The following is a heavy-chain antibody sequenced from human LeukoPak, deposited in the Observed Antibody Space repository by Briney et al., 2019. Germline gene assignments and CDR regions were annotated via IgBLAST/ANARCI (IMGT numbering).Heavy chain of an antibody. D-gene: IGHD6-13*01. CDR1: GYTFTSYG. Sequence: ASVKVSCKASGYTFTSYGISWVRQAPGQGLEWMGWISAYNGNTNYAQKLQGRVTMTTDTSTSTAYMELRSLRSDDTAVYYCARTNSSSWYHWFDPWGQRTLVTVSS. V-gene: IGHV1-18*01. J-gene: IGHJ5*02. CDR3: ARTNSSSWYHWFDP. CDR2: ISAYNGNT.